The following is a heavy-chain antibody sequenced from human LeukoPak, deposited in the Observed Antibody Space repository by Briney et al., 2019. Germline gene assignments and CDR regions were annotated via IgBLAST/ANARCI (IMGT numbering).Heavy chain of an antibody. Sequence: GGSLRLSCAAAGFTFSSYEMNWVRQAPGKGLEWVSYISSRGSTIYYADSVKGRFTISRDNAKNSLYLQMNSLRAEDTAVYYCARNLLLWFGEPRGGFDYWGQGTLVTVSS. CDR1: GFTFSSYE. J-gene: IGHJ4*02. V-gene: IGHV3-48*03. CDR3: ARNLLLWFGEPRGGFDY. D-gene: IGHD3-10*01. CDR2: ISSRGSTI.